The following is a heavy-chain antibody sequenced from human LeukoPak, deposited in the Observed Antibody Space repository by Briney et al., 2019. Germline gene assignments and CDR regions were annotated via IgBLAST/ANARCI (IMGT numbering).Heavy chain of an antibody. J-gene: IGHJ3*02. V-gene: IGHV3-33*01. CDR3: ARPLRDGYNFDAFDI. CDR1: GFTFSRHG. CDR2: IWYDGSDK. D-gene: IGHD5-24*01. Sequence: GGSLRLSCAASGFTFSRHGMHWVRQAPGKGLEWVAVIWYDGSDKYYADSVKGRFTISRDNSKNTLYLQLNSLRAEDTAVYYCARPLRDGYNFDAFDIWGQGTMVTVSS.